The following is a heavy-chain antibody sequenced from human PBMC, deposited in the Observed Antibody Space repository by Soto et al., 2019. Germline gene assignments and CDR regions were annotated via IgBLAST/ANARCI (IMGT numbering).Heavy chain of an antibody. V-gene: IGHV5-51*01. D-gene: IGHD6-13*01. Sequence: PGESLKISCKGSGYGFTSYWIGWVRQMPGKGLEWMGIIYPGDSDTRYSPSFQGQVTISADKSISTAYLQWSSLKASDTAMYYCATRVQDPGKYYYGMDVWGQGTTVTLSS. CDR3: ATRVQDPGKYYYGMDV. CDR1: GYGFTSYW. CDR2: IYPGDSDT. J-gene: IGHJ6*02.